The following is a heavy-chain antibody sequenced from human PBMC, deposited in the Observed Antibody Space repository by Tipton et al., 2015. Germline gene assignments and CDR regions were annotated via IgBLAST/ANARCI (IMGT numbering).Heavy chain of an antibody. CDR1: GGSISNYY. CDR3: ARDRIAVAGHYYYFYYGMDV. Sequence: TLSLTCTVSGGSISNYYWSWIRQPPGKGLEWIGYIYHTGSTNYNPSLKSRVTMSVDTSKNQFSLKLSSVTAADTAVYYCARDRIAVAGHYYYFYYGMDVWGQGTTVTVSS. D-gene: IGHD6-19*01. CDR2: IYHTGST. V-gene: IGHV4-59*01. J-gene: IGHJ6*02.